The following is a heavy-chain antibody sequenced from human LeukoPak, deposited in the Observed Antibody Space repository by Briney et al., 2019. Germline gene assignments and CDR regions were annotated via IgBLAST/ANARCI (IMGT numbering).Heavy chain of an antibody. Sequence: VASVTVSCTASGYTFTGYYMHWVRQAPGQGLEWMGWINPNSGGTNYAQKFQGRVTMTRDTSISTAYMELSRLRSDDTAVYYCARGRENYYGSSGCLDYWGQGTLVTVSS. CDR2: INPNSGGT. D-gene: IGHD3-22*01. CDR3: ARGRENYYGSSGCLDY. V-gene: IGHV1-2*02. J-gene: IGHJ4*02. CDR1: GYTFTGYY.